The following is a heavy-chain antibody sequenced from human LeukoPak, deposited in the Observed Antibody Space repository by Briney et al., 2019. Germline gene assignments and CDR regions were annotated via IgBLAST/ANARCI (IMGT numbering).Heavy chain of an antibody. CDR2: INAGNGNT. D-gene: IGHD4-17*01. CDR3: ARVFYGDYGMDV. J-gene: IGHJ6*02. V-gene: IGHV1-3*01. Sequence: ASVKVSCKASGYTFTSYAMHWVRQAPGQRLEWMGWINAGNGNTKYSQKFQGRVTITRDTSASTAYMELSSLRSEDTAVYYCARVFYGDYGMDVWGQGTTVTVSS. CDR1: GYTFTSYA.